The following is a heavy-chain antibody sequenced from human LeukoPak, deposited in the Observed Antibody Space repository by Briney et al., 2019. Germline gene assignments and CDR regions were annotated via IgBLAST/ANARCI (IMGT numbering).Heavy chain of an antibody. J-gene: IGHJ4*02. CDR2: IICSGGST. V-gene: IGHV3-23*01. CDR3: AKEYGYSKNAPFDY. D-gene: IGHD4-11*01. Sequence: GALRLSCAASGFTFSSYWMSYVRHAPRRGGEWVSTIICSGGSTYYADSVKSRFTISRDNSKNTVYQQMNSLRAGDTAVYYCAKEYGYSKNAPFDYWGQGTLVTVSS. CDR1: GFTFSSYW.